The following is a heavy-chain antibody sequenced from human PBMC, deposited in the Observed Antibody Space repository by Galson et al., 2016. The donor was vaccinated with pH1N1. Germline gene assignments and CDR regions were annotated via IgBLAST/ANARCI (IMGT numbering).Heavy chain of an antibody. CDR2: IYTSGNT. D-gene: IGHD2-15*01. CDR3: ARQVIASPRGFALDY. CDR1: GDSISNSS. Sequence: SETLSLTCTVSGDSISNSSWSWIRQPAGRGLEWIGRIYTSGNTNYNPSLKGRVTISVDKSKNQSPPRLNSVTAADTAVYYCARQVIASPRGFALDYWGQGTLVTVSS. J-gene: IGHJ4*02. V-gene: IGHV4-4*07.